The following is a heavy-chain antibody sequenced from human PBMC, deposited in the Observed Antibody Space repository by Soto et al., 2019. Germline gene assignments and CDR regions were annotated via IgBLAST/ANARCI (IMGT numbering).Heavy chain of an antibody. Sequence: QVQLVQSGAEVKKPGSSVKVSCKASGGTFSSYAISWVRQAPGQGLEWLGGIIPIFGTANYAQKFQGRVTITADESTSTAYMELSSLRSEDTAVYYCARERVGWLRVGDFDYWGQGTLVTVSS. V-gene: IGHV1-69*01. CDR3: ARERVGWLRVGDFDY. CDR1: GGTFSSYA. CDR2: IIPIFGTA. D-gene: IGHD5-12*01. J-gene: IGHJ4*02.